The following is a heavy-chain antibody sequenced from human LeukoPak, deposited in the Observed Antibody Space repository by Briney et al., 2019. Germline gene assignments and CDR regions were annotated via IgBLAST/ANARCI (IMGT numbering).Heavy chain of an antibody. CDR3: AKFNSGWDEDY. Sequence: PGGSLRLSCAASGFTFSSYAMTWVRQAPGKGREWVSAIYSDGGSTFYADSVKGRFTVSRDNSKNTLYLQMNSLRAEDTAVYYCAKFNSGWDEDYWGQGTLVTVSS. J-gene: IGHJ4*02. CDR2: IYSDGGST. D-gene: IGHD6-19*01. V-gene: IGHV3-23*01. CDR1: GFTFSSYA.